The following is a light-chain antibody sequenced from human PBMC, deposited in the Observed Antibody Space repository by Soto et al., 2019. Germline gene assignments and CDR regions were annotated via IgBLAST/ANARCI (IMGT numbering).Light chain of an antibody. Sequence: IQMTQSPSSLSASVGDRVTITCQASQDISNYLNWYQQKXGKAPKLLIYAASSLQSGVPSRFSGSGSGTDFTLTISRLEPEDFEVYYCQQYGSSPTTFGQGTKVDIK. CDR2: AAS. CDR1: QDISNY. J-gene: IGKJ1*01. CDR3: QQYGSSPTT. V-gene: IGKV1-39*01.